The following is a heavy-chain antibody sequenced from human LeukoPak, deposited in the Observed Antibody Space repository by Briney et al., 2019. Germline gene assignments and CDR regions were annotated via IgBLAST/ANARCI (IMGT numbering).Heavy chain of an antibody. CDR3: AKLGGKEQLVHYGMDV. V-gene: IGHV3-30*18. CDR1: GFTFSSYG. CDR2: ISYDGSNK. J-gene: IGHJ6*02. Sequence: GRSLRLCCAASGFTFSSYGMHWVRQAPGKGLEWVAVISYDGSNKYYADSVKGRFTISRDNSKNTLYLQMNSLRAEDTAVYYCAKLGGKEQLVHYGMDVWGQGTTVTVSS. D-gene: IGHD6-6*01.